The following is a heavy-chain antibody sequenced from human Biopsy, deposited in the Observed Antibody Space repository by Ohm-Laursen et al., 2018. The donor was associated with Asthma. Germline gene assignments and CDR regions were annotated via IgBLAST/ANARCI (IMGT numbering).Heavy chain of an antibody. D-gene: IGHD3-10*01. V-gene: IGHV1-18*01. Sequence: ATVKVSCKTSGYTFNSYGITWVRQAPGQGLEWMGWISVYNGNTKVAQKLQDRVTMITDTSTSTAYMELRSLRSDDTAVYFCARAVDYSHYYGIDVWGQGTTVTVS. J-gene: IGHJ6*02. CDR3: ARAVDYSHYYGIDV. CDR2: ISVYNGNT. CDR1: GYTFNSYG.